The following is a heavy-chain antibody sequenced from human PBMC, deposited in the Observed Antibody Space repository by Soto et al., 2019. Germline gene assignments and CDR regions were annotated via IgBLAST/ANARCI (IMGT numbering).Heavy chain of an antibody. CDR2: ISCNSGSI. V-gene: IGHV3-9*01. J-gene: IGHJ6*03. CDR1: GFTFDDYA. D-gene: IGHD2-15*01. CDR3: AKDGLQYYYYHYMDV. Sequence: EVQLVESGGGLVQPGRSLRLSCAASGFTFDDYAMHWVRQAPGKGLEWVSGISCNSGSIGYADSVKGRFTISRDNAKNSLYLQMNSLRAEDTALYYCAKDGLQYYYYHYMDVWGKGTTVTVSS.